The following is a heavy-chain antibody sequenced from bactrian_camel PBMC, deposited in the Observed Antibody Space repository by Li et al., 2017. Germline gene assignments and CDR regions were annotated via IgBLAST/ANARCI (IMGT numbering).Heavy chain of an antibody. CDR2: IDSDDGDGNA. D-gene: IGHD3*01. V-gene: IGHV3S26*01. J-gene: IGHJ4*01. CDR1: QYAEKPSC. Sequence: HVQLVESGGGSVQSGGSLRLSCAASQYAEKPSCMAWFRQRPGREREGVATIDSDDGDGNATYADFVKGRFTISKDNAKDTLYLQMTGLKPEDTGMYYCAADWAPTDWTTCMGLVAGSGHRL.